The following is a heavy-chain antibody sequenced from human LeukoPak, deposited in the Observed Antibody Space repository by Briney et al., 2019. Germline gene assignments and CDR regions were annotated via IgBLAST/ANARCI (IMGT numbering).Heavy chain of an antibody. J-gene: IGHJ5*02. D-gene: IGHD5-12*01. Sequence: TSETLSLTCTVSGGSISNYYWSWIRQPAGKGLEWIGRIYSSGTTIYNPSLKSRATMSVDTSKNQFSLKLSSVTAADTAVYFCASGSSGYDPWGQGTLVTVSS. V-gene: IGHV4-4*07. CDR3: ASGSSGYDP. CDR2: IYSSGTT. CDR1: GGSISNYY.